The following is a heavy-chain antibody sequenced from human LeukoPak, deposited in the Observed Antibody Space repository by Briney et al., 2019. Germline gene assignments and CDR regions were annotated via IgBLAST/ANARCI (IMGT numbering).Heavy chain of an antibody. J-gene: IGHJ1*01. V-gene: IGHV3-48*01. CDR3: ARDREQQLVAEYFQH. Sequence: GGSLRLSCAASGFTFSSYSMNWVLQAPGKGLEWVSYISSSSSTIYYADSVKGRFTISRDNAKNSLYLQMNSLRAEDTAVYYCARDREQQLVAEYFQHWGQGTLVTVSS. CDR2: ISSSSSTI. CDR1: GFTFSSYS. D-gene: IGHD6-13*01.